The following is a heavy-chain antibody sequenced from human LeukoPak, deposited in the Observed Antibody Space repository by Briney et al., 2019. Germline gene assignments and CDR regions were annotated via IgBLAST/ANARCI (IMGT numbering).Heavy chain of an antibody. CDR3: ATRRVGATFDY. V-gene: IGHV4-61*01. D-gene: IGHD1-26*01. CDR2: ISYSRST. CDR1: GGSVNSGSSY. J-gene: IGHJ4*02. Sequence: SETLSLTCTVSGGSVNSGSSYWSWIRQPPGKGLEWIGCISYSRSTNYNPSLRSRVTMSLDTSKSQFSLTLSSVTAADTAVYFCATRRVGATFDYWGQGTLVTVSS.